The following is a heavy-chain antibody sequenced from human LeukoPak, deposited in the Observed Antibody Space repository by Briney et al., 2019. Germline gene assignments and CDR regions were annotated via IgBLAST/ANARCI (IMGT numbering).Heavy chain of an antibody. CDR2: IYYSGST. CDR3: ARVPRGGSGYFALDY. Sequence: SETLSLTCTVSGGSISSYYWSWIRQPPGKGLEWIGYIYYSGSTNYNPSLKSRVTISVDTSKNQFAPKLSSVTAADTAVYYCARVPRGGSGYFALDYWGQGTLVTVSS. D-gene: IGHD3-22*01. J-gene: IGHJ4*02. V-gene: IGHV4-59*01. CDR1: GGSISSYY.